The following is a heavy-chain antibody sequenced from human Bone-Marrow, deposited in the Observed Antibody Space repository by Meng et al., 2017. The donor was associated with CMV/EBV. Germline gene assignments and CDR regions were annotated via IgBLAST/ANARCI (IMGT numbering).Heavy chain of an antibody. J-gene: IGHJ6*02. D-gene: IGHD6-13*01. CDR3: ARDIAAAGPRPRRHYYSGMDF. CDR1: GYTFTGYY. Sequence: ASVKVSCKASGYTFTGYYMHWVRQAPGQGLEWMGWINPNSGGTNYAQKFQGRVTMTRDTSISTAYMELNRLRSDDTAVYYCARDIAAAGPRPRRHYYSGMDFRGQGTTVTVSS. CDR2: INPNSGGT. V-gene: IGHV1-2*02.